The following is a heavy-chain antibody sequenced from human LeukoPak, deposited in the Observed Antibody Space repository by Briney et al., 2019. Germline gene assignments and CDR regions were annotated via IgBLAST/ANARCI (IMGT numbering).Heavy chain of an antibody. CDR3: AREGRGIAWSAFDI. J-gene: IGHJ3*02. V-gene: IGHV3-53*05. CDR1: GFTVSSNY. Sequence: GGSLRLSCAASGFTVSSNYMSWVRQAPGKGLEWVSVIYSGGSTYYADSVKGRFNLSRDNSNNTLYLQMNSLRAEDTAVYYCAREGRGIAWSAFDIWGQGTMVTVSS. D-gene: IGHD2-21*01. CDR2: IYSGGST.